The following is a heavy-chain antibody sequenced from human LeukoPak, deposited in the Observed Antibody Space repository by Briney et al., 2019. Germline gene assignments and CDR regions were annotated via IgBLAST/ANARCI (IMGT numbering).Heavy chain of an antibody. CDR1: GFTFSSYA. Sequence: GGSLRLSCAASGFTFSSYAMSWVRQAPGKGLEWVSAISGSGGSTYYADSVKGRFTISRDNSKNTLYLQMNSLRAEDTAVYYCARDRGYYYDSSGDGYFDYWGQGTLVTVSS. V-gene: IGHV3-23*01. D-gene: IGHD3-22*01. CDR2: ISGSGGST. CDR3: ARDRGYYYDSSGDGYFDY. J-gene: IGHJ4*02.